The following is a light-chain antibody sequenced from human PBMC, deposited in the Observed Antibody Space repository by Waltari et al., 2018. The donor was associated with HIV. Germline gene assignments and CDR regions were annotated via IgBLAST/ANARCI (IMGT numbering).Light chain of an antibody. Sequence: DIVLTQSPATLSVSPGERATLSCKTSQNVRGALAWYQQKPGQAPRLLIFDASTRATGAPPRFSGRGSGTEFTLTISSLQPEDFAIYYCQQYNDWPPPITFGQGTRLEMK. CDR1: QNVRGA. CDR3: QQYNDWPPPIT. J-gene: IGKJ5*01. CDR2: DAS. V-gene: IGKV3-15*01.